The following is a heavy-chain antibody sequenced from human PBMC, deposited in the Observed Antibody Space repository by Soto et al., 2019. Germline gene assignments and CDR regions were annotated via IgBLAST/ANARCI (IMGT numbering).Heavy chain of an antibody. CDR1: GFSLSTTEEG. CDR2: IYWDDVK. J-gene: IGHJ4*02. D-gene: IGHD2-2*02. CDR3: AHGSCSGAVCYTNPYLDY. Sequence: QITLKESGPTLVKPTQTLTLTCTFSGFSLSTTEEGVGWIRQPPGKALEWLALIYWDDVKRYRPSLKTRLTITKDTSKNQVVLTMTNVDPEDTATYYCAHGSCSGAVCYTNPYLDYWGQGILVTVSS. V-gene: IGHV2-5*02.